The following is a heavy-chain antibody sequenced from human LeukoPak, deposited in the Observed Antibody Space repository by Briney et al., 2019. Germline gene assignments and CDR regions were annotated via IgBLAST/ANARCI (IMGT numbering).Heavy chain of an antibody. CDR2: INPSGGST. CDR3: ARGPRDYYDSSGYYQH. CDR1: GYTFTSYY. V-gene: IGHV1-46*01. D-gene: IGHD3-22*01. J-gene: IGHJ4*02. Sequence: ASVKVSCKASGYTFTSYYMHWVRQAPGQGLEWMGIINPSGGSTSYAQKFQGRVTMTRDTPTSTVYMELSSLRSEDTAVYYCARGPRDYYDSSGYYQHWGQGTLVTVSS.